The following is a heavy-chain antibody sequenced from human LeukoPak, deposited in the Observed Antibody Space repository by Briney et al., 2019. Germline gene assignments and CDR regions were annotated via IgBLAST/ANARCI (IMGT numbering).Heavy chain of an antibody. J-gene: IGHJ4*02. CDR1: GFTFSSTT. CDR2: ISYDGSNK. V-gene: IGHV3-30*04. D-gene: IGHD1-1*01. CDR3: ARDPLGTRPGFDY. Sequence: GGSLRLSCVASGFTFSSTTMHWVRQAPGKGLEWVAVISYDGSNKYYADSVKGRFTISRDNSKNTLYLQMNSLRAEDTAVYYCARDPLGTRPGFDYWGQGTLVTVSS.